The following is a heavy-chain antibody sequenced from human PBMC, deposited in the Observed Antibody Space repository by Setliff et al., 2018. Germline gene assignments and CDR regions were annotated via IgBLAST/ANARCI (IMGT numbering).Heavy chain of an antibody. V-gene: IGHV3-11*04. Sequence: LSLTCTVSGGSLSSSGYYWGWIRQPPGKGLEWVSDISSSSSTIYYADSVKGRFTISRDNAQNSLYLQMNSLRAEDTAVYYCARSYNFWSGPALDVWGKGTTVTVSS. D-gene: IGHD3-3*01. CDR3: ARSYNFWSGPALDV. CDR2: ISSSSSTI. CDR1: GGSLSSSGYY. J-gene: IGHJ6*04.